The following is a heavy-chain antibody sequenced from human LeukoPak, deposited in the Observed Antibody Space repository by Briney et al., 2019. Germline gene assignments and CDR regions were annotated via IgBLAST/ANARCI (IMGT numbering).Heavy chain of an antibody. CDR2: IRSKAFGGTT. V-gene: IGHV3-49*04. J-gene: IGHJ4*02. CDR1: GFTFGVYG. D-gene: IGHD1-7*01. CDR3: TTSWADRWGKILELIDY. Sequence: PGGCLRLSCPADGFTFGVYGISWVRHAARKWLELDGSIRSKAFGGTTECAASVKGRFTISRDDSKSIAYLQMNSLKTEDTAVYYCTTSWADRWGKILELIDYWGQGTLVTVSS.